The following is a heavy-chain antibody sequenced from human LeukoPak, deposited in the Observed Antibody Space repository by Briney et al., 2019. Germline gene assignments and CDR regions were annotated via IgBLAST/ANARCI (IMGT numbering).Heavy chain of an antibody. J-gene: IGHJ4*02. V-gene: IGHV1-69*04. CDR3: ARVESGGSCYDY. CDR2: IIPILGIA. CDR1: GGTFSSYA. D-gene: IGHD2-15*01. Sequence: SVKVSCKASGGTFSSYAIIWVRQAPGQGLEWMGRIIPILGIANYAQKFQGRVTITADKSTSTAYMELSSLRSEDTAVYYCARVESGGSCYDYWGQGTLVTVSS.